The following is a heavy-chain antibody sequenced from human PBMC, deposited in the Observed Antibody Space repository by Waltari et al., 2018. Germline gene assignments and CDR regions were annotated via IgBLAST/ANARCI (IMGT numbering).Heavy chain of an antibody. Sequence: EVQLVEAGGDLVQPGGSLGLSCEASGFTCRVDGVHWVRQTPGKGPVWVSRINGDGYGITYSDSVKGRFTISRDNTKNTLYLQMNSLRVEDTAVYYCARKGGRGYAYGPFYFDYWGQGALVIVSS. CDR3: ARKGGRGYAYGPFYFDY. CDR1: GFTCRVDG. D-gene: IGHD5-12*01. CDR2: INGDGYGI. J-gene: IGHJ4*02. V-gene: IGHV3-74*01.